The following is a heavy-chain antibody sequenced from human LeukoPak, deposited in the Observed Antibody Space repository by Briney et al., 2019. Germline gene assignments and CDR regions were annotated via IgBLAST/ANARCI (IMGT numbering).Heavy chain of an antibody. CDR2: ISSSGSTI. CDR1: GFTFSDYY. CDR3: ASLVVPAVRGRWFDP. V-gene: IGHV3-11*04. J-gene: IGHJ5*02. D-gene: IGHD2-2*01. Sequence: GGSLRLSXAASGFTFSDYYMSWIRQAPGKGLEWVSYISSSGSTIYYADSVKGRFAISRDNAKNSLYLQMNSLRAEDTAVYYCASLVVPAVRGRWFDPWGQGTLVTVSS.